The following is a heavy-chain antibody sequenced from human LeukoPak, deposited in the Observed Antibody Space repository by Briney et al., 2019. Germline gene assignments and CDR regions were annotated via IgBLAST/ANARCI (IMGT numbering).Heavy chain of an antibody. V-gene: IGHV4-59*01. CDR2: IYYSGST. D-gene: IGHD3-22*01. Sequence: TSETLSLTCTVSGGSISSYYWGWIRQPPGKGLEWIGYIYYSGSTNYNPSLKSRVTISVDTSKNQFSLRLSSVTAADTAVYYCARVTGYMIEDYFDYWGQGTLVTVSS. J-gene: IGHJ4*02. CDR3: ARVTGYMIEDYFDY. CDR1: GGSISSYY.